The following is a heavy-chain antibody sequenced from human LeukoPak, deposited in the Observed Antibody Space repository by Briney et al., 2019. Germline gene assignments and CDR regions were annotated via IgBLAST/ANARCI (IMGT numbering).Heavy chain of an antibody. D-gene: IGHD4-23*01. Sequence: ASVKVSCKASGYTFTAYYIHWVRQAPGQGLEWMGWINPNSGGTNYALKFRGRVTMTRDTSISTASMELSRLISDDTAVYYCARPQDHGGNVEHFNIWGQGTMVTVSS. V-gene: IGHV1-2*02. J-gene: IGHJ3*02. CDR1: GYTFTAYY. CDR2: INPNSGGT. CDR3: ARPQDHGGNVEHFNI.